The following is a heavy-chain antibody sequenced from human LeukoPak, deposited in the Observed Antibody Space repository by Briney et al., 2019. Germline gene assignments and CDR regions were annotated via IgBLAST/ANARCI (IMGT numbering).Heavy chain of an antibody. CDR1: GFTFSSYA. V-gene: IGHV3-30*04. D-gene: IGHD6-13*01. CDR2: ISSDGSNK. Sequence: PGGSLRLSCAASGFTFSSYAMHWVRQAPGKGLEWVAVISSDGSNKYSADSVKGRFTISRDNSKNTLYLQMNSLRPEDTAVYHCARVRSAAAGPLDYWGQGTLVTVSS. J-gene: IGHJ4*02. CDR3: ARVRSAAAGPLDY.